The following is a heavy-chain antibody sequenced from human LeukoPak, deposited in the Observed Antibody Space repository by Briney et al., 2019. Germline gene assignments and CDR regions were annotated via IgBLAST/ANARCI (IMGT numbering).Heavy chain of an antibody. Sequence: GGSLRLSCAASGFTFSSYAMTWVRQAPGKGLEWVSGISGSGGSTYYADSVKGRFTISRDNSKSTLYLQMNSLRAEDTAVYYCAKGGNIVVVVAAHLWGQGTLVTVS. V-gene: IGHV3-23*01. J-gene: IGHJ4*02. CDR2: ISGSGGST. CDR3: AKGGNIVVVVAAHL. D-gene: IGHD2-15*01. CDR1: GFTFSSYA.